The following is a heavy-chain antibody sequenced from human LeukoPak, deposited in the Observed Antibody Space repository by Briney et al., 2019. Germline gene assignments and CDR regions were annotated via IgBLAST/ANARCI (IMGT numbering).Heavy chain of an antibody. J-gene: IGHJ4*02. CDR3: ARDLYRIVVVPHYFDY. D-gene: IGHD3-22*01. V-gene: IGHV3-48*04. CDR1: GFTFSSYS. CDR2: ISSSSSTI. Sequence: GGSLRLSCAASGFTFSSYSMNWVRQAPGKGLEWLSYISSSSSTIYYADSVKGRFTISRDNAKNSLYLQMNSLRAEDTAVYYCARDLYRIVVVPHYFDYWGQGTLVTVSS.